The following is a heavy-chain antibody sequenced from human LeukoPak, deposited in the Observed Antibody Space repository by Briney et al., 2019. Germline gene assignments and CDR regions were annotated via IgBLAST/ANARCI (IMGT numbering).Heavy chain of an antibody. CDR3: ARAIGYCSSTSCYGDAFDI. V-gene: IGHV4-59*01. Sequence: AETLSLTCTVSDGSISSYYWSWIRQPPGKGLEWIGYIYYSGSTKYNPSLKSRVTISVDTSKNQFSLKLSSVTAADTAVYYCARAIGYCSSTSCYGDAFDIWGQGTMVTVSS. CDR2: IYYSGST. J-gene: IGHJ3*02. D-gene: IGHD2-2*01. CDR1: DGSISSYY.